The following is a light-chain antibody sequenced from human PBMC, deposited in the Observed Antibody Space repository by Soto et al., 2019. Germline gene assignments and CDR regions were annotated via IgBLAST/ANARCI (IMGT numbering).Light chain of an antibody. CDR1: QSISTW. CDR2: IAS. Sequence: DIQMTQSPSSLSASVGDRVTITCRASQSISTWLAWYQQKPGKAPKLLIYIASSLESGVPSRFSGSGSGTECTLTISSLQPADFATYCCQHYNNHSPGTFGQGTKVEIK. CDR3: QHYNNHSPGT. J-gene: IGKJ1*01. V-gene: IGKV1-5*03.